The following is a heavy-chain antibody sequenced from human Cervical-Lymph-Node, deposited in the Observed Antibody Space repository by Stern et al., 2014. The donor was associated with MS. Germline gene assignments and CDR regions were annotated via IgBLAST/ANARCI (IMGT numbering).Heavy chain of an antibody. CDR3: ARVSLSDYDYFDP. V-gene: IGHV4-4*02. J-gene: IGHJ5*02. Sequence: VQLEESGPGLVRPSETLSLTCAVSGDSISSNNWRSWVRQSPEKGLEWIGAIHHSGTTNYAPLFKSRLTLSLDKAKNHFSLNLNSVTAADTAVYHCARVSLSDYDYFDPWGQGTLVTVSS. CDR1: GDSISSNNW. CDR2: IHHSGTT. D-gene: IGHD5-12*01.